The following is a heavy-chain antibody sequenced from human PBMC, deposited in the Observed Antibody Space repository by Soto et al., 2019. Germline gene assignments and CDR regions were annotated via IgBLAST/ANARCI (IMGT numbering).Heavy chain of an antibody. CDR2: ITSFNGNT. CDR1: GYTFTSYG. J-gene: IGHJ5*02. Sequence: QVQLVQSGAEVRKPGASVKVSCKASGYTFTSYGISWVRQAPGQGLEWMGWITSFNGNTNYAQKFQGRVTMTTDTSTTTAYMELRGLRSDDTAVYYCARDSLLWFGEVVDPWGQGTLVTVSS. D-gene: IGHD3-10*01. CDR3: ARDSLLWFGEVVDP. V-gene: IGHV1-18*01.